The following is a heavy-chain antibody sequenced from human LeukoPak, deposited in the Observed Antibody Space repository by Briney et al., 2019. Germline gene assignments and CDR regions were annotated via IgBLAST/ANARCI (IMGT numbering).Heavy chain of an antibody. V-gene: IGHV4-30-2*01. CDR2: IYHSGST. CDR3: ARGLPRERYSSGWTNWFDP. CDR1: GGSISSGGYS. J-gene: IGHJ5*02. Sequence: SETLSLTCAVSGGSISSGGYSWSWIRQPPGKGLEWIGYIYHSGSTYYNPSLKSRVTISVDRSKNQFSLKLSSVTAADTAVYYCARGLPRERYSSGWTNWFDPWGQGTLVTVSS. D-gene: IGHD6-19*01.